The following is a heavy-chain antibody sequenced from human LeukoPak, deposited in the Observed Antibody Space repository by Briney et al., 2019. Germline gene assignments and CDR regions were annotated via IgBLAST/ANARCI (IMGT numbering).Heavy chain of an antibody. Sequence: GGSLRLSCAASGFTFSSYAMHWVRQAPGKGLEWVSLISGDGGSTYYADSVKGRFTISRDNSKNSLYLQMNSLRTEDTALYYCAKAPRALIVGATTGFDYWGQGTLVTVSS. CDR3: AKAPRALIVGATTGFDY. CDR2: ISGDGGST. CDR1: GFTFSSYA. J-gene: IGHJ4*02. D-gene: IGHD1-26*01. V-gene: IGHV3-43*02.